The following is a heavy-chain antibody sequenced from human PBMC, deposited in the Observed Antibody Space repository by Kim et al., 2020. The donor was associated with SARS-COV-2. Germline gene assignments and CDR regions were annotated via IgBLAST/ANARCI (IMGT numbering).Heavy chain of an antibody. Sequence: GGSLRLSCAASGFTFSTFAMTWVRQAPEGGLEWVSTIFGSGGSTYYADSVKGRFTISRDNSKNTLYLQMNRLRAADTAVYYCANKGRSTWYDKWGKGTLVTVSS. CDR3: ANKGRSTWYDK. V-gene: IGHV3-23*01. CDR1: GFTFSTFA. CDR2: IFGSGGST. D-gene: IGHD6-13*01. J-gene: IGHJ5*02.